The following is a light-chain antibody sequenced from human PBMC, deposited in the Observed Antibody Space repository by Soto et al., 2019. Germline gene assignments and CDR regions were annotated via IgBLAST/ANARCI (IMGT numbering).Light chain of an antibody. Sequence: QSALTQPASVSGSPGQSITISCTGTSSDVGAYNHVSWYQQHPGKVPKVMIYEVNNRPSGVSNRFSASKSGNTASLTISGLQAEDEADYYCCSYAGSYTWVFGTGTKLTVL. CDR1: SSDVGAYNH. CDR2: EVN. J-gene: IGLJ1*01. CDR3: CSYAGSYTWV. V-gene: IGLV2-14*03.